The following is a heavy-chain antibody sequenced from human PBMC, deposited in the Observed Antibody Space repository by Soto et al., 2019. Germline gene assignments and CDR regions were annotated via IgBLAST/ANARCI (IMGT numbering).Heavy chain of an antibody. J-gene: IGHJ2*01. CDR3: ARRATTSAGYFDL. CDR1: RFTFRNYW. V-gene: IGHV3-7*01. D-gene: IGHD1-26*01. CDR2: IKQDGSEK. Sequence: PVGSLRLSCAASRFTFRNYWMSLVRQAPGKGLEWVANIKQDGSEKNYKDSVKGRLTISGDNAKNSLSLEMNSLRAEDTAVYYCARRATTSAGYFDLWGRGTLVTVSS.